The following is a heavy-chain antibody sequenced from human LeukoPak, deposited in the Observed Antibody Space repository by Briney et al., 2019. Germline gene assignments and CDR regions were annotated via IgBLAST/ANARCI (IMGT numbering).Heavy chain of an antibody. J-gene: IGHJ6*02. V-gene: IGHV1-18*01. D-gene: IGHD2-8*01. CDR3: ARAGRYCTNGVCPSGRYYYYGMDV. CDR2: ISAYYGNT. CDR1: GYTFTSYG. Sequence: GASVKVSCTASGYTFTSYGISWVRQAPGQGLEWMGWISAYYGNTNYAQKLQGRVTMTTDTSTSTAYMELRSLRSDDTAVYYCARAGRYCTNGVCPSGRYYYYGMDVWGQGTTVTVSS.